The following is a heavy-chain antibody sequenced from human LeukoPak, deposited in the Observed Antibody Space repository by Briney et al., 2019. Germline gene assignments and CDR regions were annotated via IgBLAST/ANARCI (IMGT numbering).Heavy chain of an antibody. D-gene: IGHD3-10*01. V-gene: IGHV4-39*07. J-gene: IGHJ4*02. CDR2: IYYSGST. CDR3: ARIRNLYGSASYYIDY. CDR1: GGSISGSSFY. Sequence: KPSETLSLICTVSGGSISGSSFYWGWIRQPPGKGLEWIGSIYYSGSTYHNPSLKSRVTISVDTSKNQFSLKLSSVTAADTALYYCARIRNLYGSASYYIDYWGQGTLVTVSS.